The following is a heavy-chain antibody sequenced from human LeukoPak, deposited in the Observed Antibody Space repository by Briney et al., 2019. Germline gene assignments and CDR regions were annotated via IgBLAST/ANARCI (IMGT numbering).Heavy chain of an antibody. D-gene: IGHD1-26*01. CDR3: ARGRGSYPRYYFDY. V-gene: IGHV3-20*04. J-gene: IGHJ4*02. CDR2: INWNGGST. CDR1: GFTFDDYG. Sequence: LGGSLRLSCAASGFTFDDYGMSWVRQAPGNGLEWVSGINWNGGSTGYADSVKGRFTISRDNAKNSLYLQMNSLRAEDTALYYCARGRGSYPRYYFDYWGQGTLVTVSS.